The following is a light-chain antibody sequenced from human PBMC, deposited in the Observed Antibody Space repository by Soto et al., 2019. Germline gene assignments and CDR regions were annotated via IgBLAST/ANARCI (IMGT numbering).Light chain of an antibody. CDR1: QSISGS. J-gene: IGKJ1*01. CDR2: EPS. CDR3: QQYNGYWT. Sequence: GDRVTITCRASQSISGSLAWYQQKPGKAPKLLIYEPSNLKSGVPSRFSGSGSGTEYTLTISSLQPDDSASYYCQQYNGYWTFGQGTRVEIK. V-gene: IGKV1-5*03.